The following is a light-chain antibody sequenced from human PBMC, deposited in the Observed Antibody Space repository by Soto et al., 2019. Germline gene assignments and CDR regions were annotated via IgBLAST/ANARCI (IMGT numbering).Light chain of an antibody. CDR2: GAS. CDR3: QHYNNWPPWT. V-gene: IGKV3-15*01. Sequence: EIVMTQSPATLSVSPGERATVSCRASQSVSRNLAWYQQKPGQAPRLLIYGASTRATGIPVRFSGGGSGTEFTLTISSLHSEDFAVYYCQHYNNWPPWTFGQGTRVEIK. CDR1: QSVSRN. J-gene: IGKJ1*01.